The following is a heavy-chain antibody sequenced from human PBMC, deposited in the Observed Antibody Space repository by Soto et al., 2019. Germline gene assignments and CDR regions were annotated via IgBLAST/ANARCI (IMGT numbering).Heavy chain of an antibody. CDR3: AIGSTYSGEFEF. J-gene: IGHJ4*02. V-gene: IGHV1-69*01. Sequence: VQLVQSGAEVQQPGSSVKVSCKASGGTFSSYTVTWVRQAPGQGLEWMGGFVPIVGTTDYSQNFQGRLTITADESATTGYMEVSSLTSDDTARYYCAIGSTYSGEFEFWGQGTLVTVSS. D-gene: IGHD1-26*01. CDR1: GGTFSSYT. CDR2: FVPIVGTT.